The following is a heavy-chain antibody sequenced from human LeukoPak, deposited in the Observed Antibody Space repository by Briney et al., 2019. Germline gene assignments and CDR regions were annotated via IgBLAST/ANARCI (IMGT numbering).Heavy chain of an antibody. Sequence: EASVKVSCKASGGTFSSYAISWVRQATGQGLEWMGWMNPNSGNTGYAQKFQGRVTMTRNTSISTAYMELSSLRSEDTAVYYCTTGPYCLSSSCSEGPKDDWGQGTLVTVSS. CDR3: TTGPYCLSSSCSEGPKDD. D-gene: IGHD6-13*01. V-gene: IGHV1-8*02. CDR1: GGTFSSYA. CDR2: MNPNSGNT. J-gene: IGHJ4*02.